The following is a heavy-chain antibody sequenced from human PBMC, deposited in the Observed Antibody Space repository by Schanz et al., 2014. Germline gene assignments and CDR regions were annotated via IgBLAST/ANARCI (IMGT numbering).Heavy chain of an antibody. D-gene: IGHD6-19*01. CDR2: ISPYNGNT. CDR1: GGTFSSYT. J-gene: IGHJ4*02. CDR3: ARGGYSSGWYDRDIAHFDY. Sequence: QVQVVQSGAEVKKPGSSVKVSCKASGGTFSSYTISWVRQAPGQGLEWMGWISPYNGNTNYAQKLQGRVTMTTDTSTSTAYMELRSLRSDDTAVYYCARGGYSSGWYDRDIAHFDYWGQGTLXTVSS. V-gene: IGHV1-18*01.